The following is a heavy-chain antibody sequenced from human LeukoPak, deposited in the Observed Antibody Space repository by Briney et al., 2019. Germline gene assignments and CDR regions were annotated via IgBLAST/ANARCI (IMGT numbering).Heavy chain of an antibody. J-gene: IGHJ4*02. Sequence: GGSLRLSCAASGFTFSSYAMSWVRQAPGKGLEWVSGISGSGGNTHYADSVKGRFTISRDNSKNTLSLQMNSLRAEDTAVYYCARVFGAGYSDYWGQGTLVTVSS. CDR3: ARVFGAGYSDY. CDR2: ISGSGGNT. D-gene: IGHD4/OR15-4a*01. CDR1: GFTFSSYA. V-gene: IGHV3-23*01.